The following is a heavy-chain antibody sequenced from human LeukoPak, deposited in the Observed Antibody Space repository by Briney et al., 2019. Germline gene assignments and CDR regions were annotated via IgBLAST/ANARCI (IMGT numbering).Heavy chain of an antibody. CDR2: IYYSGST. CDR1: GGSISSYY. D-gene: IGHD3-22*01. CDR3: ARELYYYDSSGYYAFDI. J-gene: IGHJ3*02. V-gene: IGHV4-59*01. Sequence: PSETLSLTCTVSGGSISSYYWSWIRQPPGKGLEWIGYIYYSGSTNYNPSLKSRVTISVDTSKNQFSLKLSSVTAADTAVYYCARELYYYDSSGYYAFDIWGQGTMVTVSS.